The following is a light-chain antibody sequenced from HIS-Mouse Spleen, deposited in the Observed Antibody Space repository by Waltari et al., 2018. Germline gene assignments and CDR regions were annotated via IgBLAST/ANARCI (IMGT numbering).Light chain of an antibody. J-gene: IGLJ2*01. V-gene: IGLV2-23*01. Sequence: QSALTQPASVSGYPGQSITIPCPGTSSDVGSYNLFPWYQQHPGKAPKLMLYEGSKRPSGVSNRFSGSKSGNTASLTISGLQAEDEADYYCCSYAGSSTVVFGGGTKLTVL. CDR2: EGS. CDR3: CSYAGSSTVV. CDR1: SSDVGSYNL.